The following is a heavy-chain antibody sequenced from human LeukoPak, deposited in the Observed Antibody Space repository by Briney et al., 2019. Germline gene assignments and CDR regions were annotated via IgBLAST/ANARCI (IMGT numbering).Heavy chain of an antibody. J-gene: IGHJ3*02. CDR1: GGSISSGGYC. D-gene: IGHD1-7*01. Sequence: SQTLSLTCTVSGGSISSGGYCWSWIRQHPGKGLEWIGYIYYSGSTYYNPSLESRVTISVDTSKNQFSLKLSSVTAADTAVYYCAREGSLELRRGAFDIWGQGTMVTVSS. CDR3: AREGSLELRRGAFDI. CDR2: IYYSGST. V-gene: IGHV4-31*03.